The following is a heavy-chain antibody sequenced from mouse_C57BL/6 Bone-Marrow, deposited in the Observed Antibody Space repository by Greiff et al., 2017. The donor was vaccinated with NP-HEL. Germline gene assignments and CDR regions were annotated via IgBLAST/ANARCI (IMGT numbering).Heavy chain of an antibody. J-gene: IGHJ4*01. CDR2: IYPRSGNT. Sequence: VKLVESGAELARPGASVKLSCKASGYTFTSYGISWVKQRTGQGLEWIGEIYPRSGNTYYNEKFKGKATLTADKSSSTAYMELRSLTSEDSAVYFCARWGRYYAMDYWGQGTSVTVSS. CDR1: GYTFTSYG. V-gene: IGHV1-81*01. CDR3: ARWGRYYAMDY.